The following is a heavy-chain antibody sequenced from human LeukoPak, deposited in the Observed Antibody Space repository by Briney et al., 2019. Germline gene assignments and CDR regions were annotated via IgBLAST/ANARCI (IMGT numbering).Heavy chain of an antibody. J-gene: IGHJ4*02. CDR3: ARFTGGGSYSDY. CDR2: IYYSGST. V-gene: IGHV4-39*01. D-gene: IGHD1-26*01. Sequence: PSETLSLTCTVSGGSISSSSCYWGWIRQPPGKGLEWIGSIYYSGSTYYNPSLKSRVTISVDTSKNQFSLKLSSVTAADTAVYYCARFTGGGSYSDYWGQGTLVTVSS. CDR1: GGSISSSSCY.